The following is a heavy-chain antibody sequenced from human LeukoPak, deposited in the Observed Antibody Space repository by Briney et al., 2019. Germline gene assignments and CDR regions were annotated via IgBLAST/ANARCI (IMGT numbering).Heavy chain of an antibody. CDR1: RFTVSSKY. CDR3: ARDDYVWGSYPLN. Sequence: PGGSLRLSCAASRFTVSSKYMSWVRQAPGKGLEWVSVIYSGGSTYYADSVKGRFTISRDNSKNTLYLQMNSLRAEDTAVYYCARDDYVWGSYPLNWGQGTLVTVSS. D-gene: IGHD3-16*01. J-gene: IGHJ4*02. V-gene: IGHV3-53*01. CDR2: IYSGGST.